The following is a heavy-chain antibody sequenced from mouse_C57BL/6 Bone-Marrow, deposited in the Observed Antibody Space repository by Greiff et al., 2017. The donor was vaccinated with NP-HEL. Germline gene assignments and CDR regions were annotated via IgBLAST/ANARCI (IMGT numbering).Heavy chain of an antibody. J-gene: IGHJ3*01. Sequence: EVKVEESGGGLVKPGGSLKLSCAASGFTFSSYAMSWVRQTPEKRLEWVATISDGGSYTYYPDNVKGRFTISRDNAKNNLYLQMSHLKSEDTAMYYCARDPDYGSPFAYWGQGTLVTVSA. D-gene: IGHD1-1*01. CDR3: ARDPDYGSPFAY. CDR2: ISDGGSYT. V-gene: IGHV5-4*01. CDR1: GFTFSSYA.